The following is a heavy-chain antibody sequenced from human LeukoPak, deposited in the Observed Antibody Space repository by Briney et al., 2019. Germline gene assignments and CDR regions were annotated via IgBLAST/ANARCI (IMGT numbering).Heavy chain of an antibody. V-gene: IGHV1-69*13. CDR1: GGTFSSYA. J-gene: IGHJ4*02. Sequence: SVKVSCKASGGTFSSYAISWVRQAPGQGLEWMGGIIPIFGTANYAQKFQGRVTITADESTSTAYMELSSLRSEDTAVYYCARACSGGSCYGGIDYWGQGTLVTVSS. D-gene: IGHD2-15*01. CDR3: ARACSGGSCYGGIDY. CDR2: IIPIFGTA.